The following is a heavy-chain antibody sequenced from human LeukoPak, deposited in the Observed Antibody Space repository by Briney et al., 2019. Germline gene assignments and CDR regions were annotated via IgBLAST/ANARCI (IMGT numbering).Heavy chain of an antibody. J-gene: IGHJ4*02. V-gene: IGHV3-48*04. CDR2: ISSVGSTI. CDR3: ARDDVGTTDFDY. D-gene: IGHD1-26*01. Sequence: GGSLRLSCAASGFSFSSYSMNWVRQAPGKGLEWVSYISSVGSTIYYADSVKGRFTISRDNAKNSLYLQMNSLRAEDTAVYYCARDDVGTTDFDYWGQGTLVTVSS. CDR1: GFSFSSYS.